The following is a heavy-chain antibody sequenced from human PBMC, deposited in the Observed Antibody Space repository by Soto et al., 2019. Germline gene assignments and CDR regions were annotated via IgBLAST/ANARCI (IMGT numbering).Heavy chain of an antibody. D-gene: IGHD3-3*01. CDR2: IIPIFGTA. J-gene: IGHJ4*02. V-gene: IGHV1-69*13. CDR3: ARDIPPVRRPIRFLEWLGGV. Sequence: GASVKVSCKASGGTFSSYAISWVRQAPGQGLEWMGGIIPIFGTANYAQKFQGRVTITADESTSTAYMELSSLRSEDTAVYYCARDIPPVRRPIRFLEWLGGVWGQGTLVTVSS. CDR1: GGTFSSYA.